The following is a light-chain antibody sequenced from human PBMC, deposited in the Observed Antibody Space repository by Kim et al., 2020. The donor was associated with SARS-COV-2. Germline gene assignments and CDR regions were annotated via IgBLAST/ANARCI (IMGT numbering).Light chain of an antibody. Sequence: DIQMTQSPSSLSASVGDRVTITCQASQDISNYLNCYQQKPGKAPKLLIYDASNLETGVPSRFSGSGSGTDFTFTISSLQPEDIATYYCQQYDNLPPKTFGPGTKVDIK. CDR2: DAS. CDR1: QDISNY. V-gene: IGKV1-33*01. CDR3: QQYDNLPPKT. J-gene: IGKJ3*01.